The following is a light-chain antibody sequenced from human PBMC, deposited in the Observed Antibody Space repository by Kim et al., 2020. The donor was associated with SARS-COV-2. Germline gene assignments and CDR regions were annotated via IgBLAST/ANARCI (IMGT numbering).Light chain of an antibody. CDR2: DAS. CDR3: QHYDDLPTFT. CDR1: QDISKS. Sequence: GDRVTITFQASQDISKSLNWYQQKPGKAPKLLINDASVLEAGVPSRFGGSGSGTDFTLTIHSLQPEDFATYYCQHYDDLPTFTFGPGTKVDIK. J-gene: IGKJ3*01. V-gene: IGKV1-33*01.